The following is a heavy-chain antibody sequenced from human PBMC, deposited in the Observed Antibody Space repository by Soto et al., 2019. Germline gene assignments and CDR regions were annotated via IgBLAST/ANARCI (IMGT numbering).Heavy chain of an antibody. J-gene: IGHJ1*01. CDR3: SLGSLAVLHAY. V-gene: IGHV4-4*02. CDR2: IYHSGST. Sequence: SETLSLTCAVSGGSISSSNWWSWVRQPPGKGLEWIGEIYHSGSTNYNPSLKSRVTISVDTSKNQCSLTLSSMTAADKAVYYCSLGSLAVLHAYWAQRTPVTVSS. D-gene: IGHD1-26*01. CDR1: GGSISSSNW.